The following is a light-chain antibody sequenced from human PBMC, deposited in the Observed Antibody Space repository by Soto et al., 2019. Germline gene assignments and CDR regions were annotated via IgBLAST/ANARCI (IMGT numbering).Light chain of an antibody. CDR3: AAWEDSLSGWV. CDR1: NFNIGTNT. V-gene: IGLV1-44*01. J-gene: IGLJ3*02. CDR2: SNN. Sequence: QSVLTQPPSASGTPGQRVTISCSGSNFNIGTNTVNWYQQLPGTAPKLLIYSNNQRPSGVPDRFSGSKSGTSASLAISGLRSEDEADYYCAAWEDSLSGWVFGGGTQLTVL.